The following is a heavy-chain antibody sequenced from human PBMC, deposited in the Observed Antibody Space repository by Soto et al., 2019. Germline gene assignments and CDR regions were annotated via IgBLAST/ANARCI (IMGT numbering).Heavy chain of an antibody. D-gene: IGHD3-3*01. CDR2: IYPDDSDT. CDR3: ARAFRSNYYAF. CDR1: GVTFTTYL. V-gene: IGHV5-51*01. Sequence: XESLKVSCKGSGVTFTTYLIGLVLQVPGKGLEWMGVIYPDDSDTRYSPSFQGRVTISADKSNSTAYLQWSSLEASDTAVYYCARAFRSNYYAFWGQGTLVTVSS. J-gene: IGHJ4*02.